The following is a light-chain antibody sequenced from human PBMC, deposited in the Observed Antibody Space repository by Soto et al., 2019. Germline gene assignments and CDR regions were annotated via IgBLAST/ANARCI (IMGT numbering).Light chain of an antibody. V-gene: IGLV2-14*01. J-gene: IGLJ2*01. CDR3: SSYTSSSTPHVV. Sequence: QSALTQPASVSGSPGQAITISCTGTSSDVGVYNYVSWYQQHPGKAPKLMIYDVSNRPSGVSNRFSGSKSGNTASLTISGLQAEDDDDYYCSSYTSSSTPHVVFGGGTKVTVL. CDR1: SSDVGVYNY. CDR2: DVS.